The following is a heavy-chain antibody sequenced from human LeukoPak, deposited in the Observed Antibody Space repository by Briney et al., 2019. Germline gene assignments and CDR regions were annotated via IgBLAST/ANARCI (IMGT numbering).Heavy chain of an antibody. Sequence: EASVKVSCKASGYTFTSYDINWVRQATGQGLEWTGWMNPNSGHTGYAQKFQGRVTMTRNTSISTAYMELSSLRSEDTAVYYCALSKLATPGTHYFDYWGQGTLVAVSS. V-gene: IGHV1-8*01. CDR3: ALSKLATPGTHYFDY. D-gene: IGHD6-13*01. CDR2: MNPNSGHT. J-gene: IGHJ4*02. CDR1: GYTFTSYD.